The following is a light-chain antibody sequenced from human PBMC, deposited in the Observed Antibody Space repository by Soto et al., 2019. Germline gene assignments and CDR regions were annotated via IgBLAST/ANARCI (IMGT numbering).Light chain of an antibody. CDR2: AAS. CDR3: QQSYSIPLT. V-gene: IGKV1-39*01. Sequence: DIPMTQSPSSLSASVGDRVTITCRASQSISVYLNWFQQKPGKAPKLLIYAASSLQSGVPSRFSGNGSGTDFTLTISSLQPEDFATYYCQQSYSIPLTFGGGTKVEIK. J-gene: IGKJ4*01. CDR1: QSISVY.